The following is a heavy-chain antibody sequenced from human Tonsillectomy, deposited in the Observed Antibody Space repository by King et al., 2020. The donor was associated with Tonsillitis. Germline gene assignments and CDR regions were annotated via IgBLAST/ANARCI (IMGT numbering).Heavy chain of an antibody. Sequence: VQLQQWGAGLLKPSETLSLTCAVYGGSFSGYYWSWIRQPPGKGLEWIGEINHSGSTNYNPSLKSRVTVSVDTSKNQFSLKLSSVTAADTAVYYFARGGLRYFVWLFRWVNAFDIWGQGTMVTVSS. D-gene: IGHD3-9*01. CDR2: INHSGST. V-gene: IGHV4-34*01. CDR1: GGSFSGYY. CDR3: ARGGLRYFVWLFRWVNAFDI. J-gene: IGHJ3*02.